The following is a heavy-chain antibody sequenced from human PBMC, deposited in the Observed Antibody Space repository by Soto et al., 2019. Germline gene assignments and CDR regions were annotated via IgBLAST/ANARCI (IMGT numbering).Heavy chain of an antibody. CDR2: INPNSGGT. D-gene: IGHD5-18*01. J-gene: IGHJ4*02. V-gene: IGHV1-2*04. CDR1: GYTFSGYY. Sequence: SVTEDCEASGYTFSGYYMHWVQQAPGQGLEWMGWINPNSGGTNYAQKFQGWVTMTRDTSISTAYMELRSLKTEDTAVYYCTRHVDTAMIVDSWGQGALVTVSS. CDR3: TRHVDTAMIVDS.